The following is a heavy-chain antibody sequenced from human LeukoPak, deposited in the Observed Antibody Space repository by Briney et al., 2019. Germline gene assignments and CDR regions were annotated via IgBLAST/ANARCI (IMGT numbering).Heavy chain of an antibody. CDR1: GFTFSTYA. J-gene: IGHJ4*02. CDR2: IASGLTT. V-gene: IGHV3-23*01. Sequence: GGSLRLSCAASGFTFSTYAMTWVRQAPGKGLEWVSTIASGLTTYYADSVRGRFTISRDNSKNTVYLQMYSLRAEDTALYYCARDRASRFWGQGTLVTVSP. CDR3: ARDRASRF. D-gene: IGHD2-2*01.